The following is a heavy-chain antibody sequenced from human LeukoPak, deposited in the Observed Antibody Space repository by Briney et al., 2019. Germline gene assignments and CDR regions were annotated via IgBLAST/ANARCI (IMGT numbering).Heavy chain of an antibody. V-gene: IGHV4-59*01. D-gene: IGHD6-13*01. CDR3: ATQPAGPASWFDP. J-gene: IGHJ5*02. CDR2: IYYSGST. Sequence: SETLSLTCSVSSGSISTSYWSWIRQAPGKGLEWIGFIYYSGSTNYNPSLKSRATILLDTSKNQFSLRLSSVTAADTAVYYCATQPAGPASWFDPWGQGTLVTVSP. CDR1: SGSISTSY.